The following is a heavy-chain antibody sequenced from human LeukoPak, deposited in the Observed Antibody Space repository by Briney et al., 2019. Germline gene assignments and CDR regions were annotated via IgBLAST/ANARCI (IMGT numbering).Heavy chain of an antibody. CDR3: TRDPDYGDPD. D-gene: IGHD2-21*01. V-gene: IGHV3-11*01. CDR2: ITSSGRST. CDR1: RFSFSDHY. J-gene: IGHJ4*02. Sequence: GGSLRLSCTASRFSFSDHYMTWMRQAPGKGLEWISYITSSGRSTDYADSVKGRFIISRDNAMNSLFLQMSSLRVDDTAVYYCTRDPDYGDPDWGQGTLVTVSS.